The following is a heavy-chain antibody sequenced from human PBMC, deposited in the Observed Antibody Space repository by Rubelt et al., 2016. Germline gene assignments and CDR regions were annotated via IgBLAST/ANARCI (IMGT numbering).Heavy chain of an antibody. D-gene: IGHD2/OR15-2a*01. Sequence: LVQPGGSLRLSCAASGFTVSSNYMSWVRQAPGKGLEWVSVIYSGGSTYYADSVKGRFTISRDNSKNTLYLQMNSLRAEDTAVYYCAREGEEYPGHYFDYWGQGTLVTVSS. CDR3: AREGEEYPGHYFDY. V-gene: IGHV3-53*01. J-gene: IGHJ4*02. CDR1: GFTVSSNY. CDR2: IYSGGST.